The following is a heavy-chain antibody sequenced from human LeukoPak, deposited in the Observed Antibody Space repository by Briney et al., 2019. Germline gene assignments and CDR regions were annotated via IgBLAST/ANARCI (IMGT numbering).Heavy chain of an antibody. CDR3: ARAQYIVATNLQGAFDI. V-gene: IGHV1-2*04. D-gene: IGHD5-12*01. CDR1: GYTFTGYY. CDR2: INPNSGGT. J-gene: IGHJ3*02. Sequence: ASVKVSCKASGYTFTGYYMHWVRQAPGQGLEWMGWINPNSGGTNYAQKFQGWVTMTRDTSIGTAYMELSRLRSDDTAVYYCARAQYIVATNLQGAFDIWGQGTMVTVSS.